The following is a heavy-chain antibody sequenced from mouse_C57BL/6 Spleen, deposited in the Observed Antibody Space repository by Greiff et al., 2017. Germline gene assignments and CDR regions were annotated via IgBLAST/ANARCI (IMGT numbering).Heavy chain of an antibody. Sequence: EVMLVESGGGLVKTGGSLKLSCAASGFTFSDYGMNWVRQAPEKGLEWVAYISSGSSTIYYADTVKGRFTISSDNAKNTLFLQMTSLRSEDTAMYYCARLGGLRTMDYWGQGTSVTVSS. V-gene: IGHV5-17*01. CDR1: GFTFSDYG. CDR3: ARLGGLRTMDY. CDR2: ISSGSSTI. D-gene: IGHD2-4*01. J-gene: IGHJ4*01.